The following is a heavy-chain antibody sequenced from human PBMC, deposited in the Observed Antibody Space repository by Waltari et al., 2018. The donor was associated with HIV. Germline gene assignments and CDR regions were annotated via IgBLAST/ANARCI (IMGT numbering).Heavy chain of an antibody. Sequence: QLQLQESGPGLVTPSETLSLTCTVSGGSISSSSYYWGWIRQPPGKGLEWIGSFYYRGSTYYNPSLKSRVTISVDTSKNQFSLKLSSVTAADTAVYYCARHNGGTWIQLWLTGPFDYWGQGTLVTVSS. CDR3: ARHNGGTWIQLWLTGPFDY. V-gene: IGHV4-39*01. CDR1: GGSISSSSYY. CDR2: FYYRGST. J-gene: IGHJ4*02. D-gene: IGHD5-18*01.